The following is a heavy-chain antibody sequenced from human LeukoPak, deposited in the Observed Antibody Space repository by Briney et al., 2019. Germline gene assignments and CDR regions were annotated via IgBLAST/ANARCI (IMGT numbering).Heavy chain of an antibody. V-gene: IGHV1-8*01. J-gene: IGHJ4*02. CDR1: GYTFTSYD. CDR2: MNPNSGNT. D-gene: IGHD3-10*01. CDR3: ASDLYGSGSYYPTWAY. Sequence: ASVKVSCKASGYTFTSYDINWVRQATGQGLEWMGWMNPNSGNTGYAQKFQGRVTMTRNTSISTAYMELSSLRSEDTAVYYCASDLYGSGSYYPTWAYWGQGTLVTVSS.